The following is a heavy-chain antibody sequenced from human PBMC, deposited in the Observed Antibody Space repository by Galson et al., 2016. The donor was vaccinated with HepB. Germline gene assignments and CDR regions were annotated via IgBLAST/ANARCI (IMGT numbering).Heavy chain of an antibody. CDR3: AKDREWLTNRYFDV. CDR1: GFTFSSNA. CDR2: ISANGGST. J-gene: IGHJ2*01. V-gene: IGHV3-23*01. Sequence: SLRLSCAASGFTFSSNAISWVRQAPGKGLEWVSGISANGGSTFYADSVRGRFTISRDNSKSTLYVQMNSLRAEDTAVYYCAKDREWLTNRYFDVWGRGTLVTVSS. D-gene: IGHD5-12*01.